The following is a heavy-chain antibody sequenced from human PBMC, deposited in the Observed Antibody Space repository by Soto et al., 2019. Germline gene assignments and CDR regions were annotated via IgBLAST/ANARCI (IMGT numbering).Heavy chain of an antibody. CDR1: GYTFSDFD. J-gene: IGHJ6*02. V-gene: IGHV1-8*01. CDR2: MHANSGDT. Sequence: QAHLEQSGAEVKRPGASVKVSCKASGYTFSDFDINWLRQASGQGPEWMAWMHANSGDTFFAQRYQGKFKMTWDTSLSTAYMEVGSLTSDDTAMYYCARGNPFNYAGFDVWGQGTTVAVSS. D-gene: IGHD3-16*01. CDR3: ARGNPFNYAGFDV.